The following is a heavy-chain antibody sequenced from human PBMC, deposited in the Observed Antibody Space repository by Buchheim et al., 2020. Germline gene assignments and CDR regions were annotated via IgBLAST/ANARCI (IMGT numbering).Heavy chain of an antibody. CDR1: GFIFSGYG. J-gene: IGHJ4*02. D-gene: IGHD1-14*01. CDR2: IWYDGSNE. Sequence: QVQLVESGGAVVQPGRSLRLSCAASGFIFSGYGMHWVRQAPGKGLEWVAIIWYDGSNEYYADSVKGRFTISRDNSKNMLYLQMNSLRVEDTGVYYCATEDYLRNFEYWGQGTL. CDR3: ATEDYLRNFEY. V-gene: IGHV3-33*01.